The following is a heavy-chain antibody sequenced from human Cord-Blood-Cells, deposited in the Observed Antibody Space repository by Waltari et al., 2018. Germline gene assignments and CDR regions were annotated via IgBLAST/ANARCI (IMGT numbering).Heavy chain of an antibody. J-gene: IGHJ3*02. Sequence: QLQLQESGPGPVKPPETLSPTCPVSDGPIGSRSSYAGCTRKPPGKRLEWIGGIYYSGSTYYNPSLKSRVTISVDTSKNQFSLKLSSVTAADTAVYYCARHKRTGDKDAFDIWGQGTMVTVSS. CDR1: DGPIGSRSSY. D-gene: IGHD7-27*01. CDR3: ARHKRTGDKDAFDI. CDR2: IYYSGST. V-gene: IGHV4-39*01.